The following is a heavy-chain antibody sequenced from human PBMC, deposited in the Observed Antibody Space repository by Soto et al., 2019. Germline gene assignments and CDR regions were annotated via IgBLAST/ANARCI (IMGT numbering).Heavy chain of an antibody. CDR3: ARVGRGYSYGTLRAYYYYGMDV. Sequence: SETLSLTCAVYGGSFSGYYWSWIRQPPGKGLEWIGEINHSGSTNYNPSLKSRVTISVDTSKNQFSLKLSSVTAADTAVYYCARVGRGYSYGTLRAYYYYGMDVWGQGTTVTVSS. V-gene: IGHV4-34*01. CDR1: GGSFSGYY. CDR2: INHSGST. D-gene: IGHD5-18*01. J-gene: IGHJ6*02.